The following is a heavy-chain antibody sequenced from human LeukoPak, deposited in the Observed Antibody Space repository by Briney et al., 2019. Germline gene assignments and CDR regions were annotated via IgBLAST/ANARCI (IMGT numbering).Heavy chain of an antibody. CDR1: GGSISSYY. D-gene: IGHD6-19*01. Sequence: PSETLSLTCTVSGGSISSYYWSWIRQPPGKGLEWIGYIYYSGSTNYNPSLKSRVTISVDTSKNQFSLKLSSVTAADTAVYYCARAAGTSYSSGWKHFDYWGQGTLVTVSS. V-gene: IGHV4-59*08. CDR3: ARAAGTSYSSGWKHFDY. J-gene: IGHJ4*02. CDR2: IYYSGST.